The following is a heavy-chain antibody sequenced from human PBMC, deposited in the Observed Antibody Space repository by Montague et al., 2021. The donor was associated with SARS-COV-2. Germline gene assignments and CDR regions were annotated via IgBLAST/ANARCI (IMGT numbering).Heavy chain of an antibody. Sequence: SETLSLTCTVSGGSMSTVNYYWGWVRQTPGKGLDWVGSTSYSGATYYNPSLETRVSISRDTSKSQFSLELRSATAADTAVYYCARERQEVGIYFDPWGHGNLVTVSS. CDR3: ARERQEVGIYFDP. D-gene: IGHD1-26*01. CDR1: GGSMSTVNYY. CDR2: TSYSGAT. V-gene: IGHV4-39*07. J-gene: IGHJ5*02.